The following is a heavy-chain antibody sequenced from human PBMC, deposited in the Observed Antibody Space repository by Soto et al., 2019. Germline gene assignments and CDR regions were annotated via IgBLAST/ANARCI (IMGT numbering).Heavy chain of an antibody. Sequence: GASGKGCGKASGYTFTSYSISWVRQAPGQGLEWMGWISAYNGNTNYAQKLQGRVTMTTDTSTSTAYMELRSLRSDDTAVYYCARVLRLVSDYWGQGTMVTVS. CDR3: ARVLRLVSDY. J-gene: IGHJ4*02. CDR1: GYTFTSYS. CDR2: ISAYNGNT. V-gene: IGHV1-18*01. D-gene: IGHD6-19*01.